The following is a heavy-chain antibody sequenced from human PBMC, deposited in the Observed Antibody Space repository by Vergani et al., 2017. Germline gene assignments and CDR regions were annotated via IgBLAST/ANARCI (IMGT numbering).Heavy chain of an antibody. D-gene: IGHD2-2*01. Sequence: QVQLQESGPGLVKPSQTLSLTCTVSGGSISSGSYYWSWIRQPAGKGLEWIWRIYTSGSTNYNPSLKSRVTISVDTSKNQFSLKLSTVTAADTAVYYCAREGYCSSTSCPVGYWGQGTLVTVSS. CDR2: IYTSGST. CDR3: AREGYCSSTSCPVGY. V-gene: IGHV4-61*02. J-gene: IGHJ4*02. CDR1: GGSISSGSYY.